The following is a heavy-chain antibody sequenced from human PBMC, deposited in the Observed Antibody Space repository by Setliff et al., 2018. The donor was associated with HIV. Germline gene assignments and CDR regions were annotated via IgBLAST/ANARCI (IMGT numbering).Heavy chain of an antibody. CDR1: GGSFSGYY. Sequence: PSETLSLTCAVYGGSFSGYYWSWIRQPPGKGLEWIGEINHSGSTNYNMSLWSRVTISLDASRNQFSLELISVTAADTAVYYCAGGPGTTSIDYWAQGTPVTVPQ. CDR2: INHSGST. V-gene: IGHV4-34*01. J-gene: IGHJ4*02. D-gene: IGHD1-26*01. CDR3: AGGPGTTSIDY.